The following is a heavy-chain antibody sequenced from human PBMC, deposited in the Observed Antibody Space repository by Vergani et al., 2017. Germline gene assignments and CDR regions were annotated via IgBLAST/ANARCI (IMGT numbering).Heavy chain of an antibody. CDR1: GFTFSGSA. D-gene: IGHD6-19*01. Sequence: EVQLVESGGGLVQPGGSLKLSCAASGFTFSGSAMHWVRQASGKGLEWVGRIRSKANSYATAYAASVKGRFAISRDDSKNTAYLQMNSLKTEDTAVYYCTIAVAGSSDWFDPWGQGTLVTVSS. J-gene: IGHJ5*02. V-gene: IGHV3-73*01. CDR3: TIAVAGSSDWFDP. CDR2: IRSKANSYAT.